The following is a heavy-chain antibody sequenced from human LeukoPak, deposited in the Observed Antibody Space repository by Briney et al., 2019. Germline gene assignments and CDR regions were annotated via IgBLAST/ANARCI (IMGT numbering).Heavy chain of an antibody. V-gene: IGHV1-3*03. J-gene: IGHJ4*02. Sequence: EASVKVSCKASGYTFTSYAMHWVRQAPGQRLEWVGWINTGNGNTEYSQEFQGRVTFTRDTSASTAYMELSSLRSEDMAVYYCARITYYYNGTGYYNSYFDYWGQGTLVTVS. D-gene: IGHD3-22*01. CDR3: ARITYYYNGTGYYNSYFDY. CDR2: INTGNGNT. CDR1: GYTFTSYA.